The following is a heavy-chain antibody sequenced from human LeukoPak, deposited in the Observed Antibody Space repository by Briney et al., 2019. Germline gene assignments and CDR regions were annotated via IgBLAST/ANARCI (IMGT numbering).Heavy chain of an antibody. CDR2: IIPIRGIA. J-gene: IGHJ5*02. V-gene: IGHV1-69*04. Sequence: SVKVSCKASGGTFSSYAISWVRQAPGQGLEWMGRIIPIRGIANYAQKFQGRVTITGDKSTSTAYMELSSLRSEDTAVYYCARANVTMVRGVIISGWFDPWGQGTLVTVSS. D-gene: IGHD3-10*01. CDR1: GGTFSSYA. CDR3: ARANVTMVRGVIISGWFDP.